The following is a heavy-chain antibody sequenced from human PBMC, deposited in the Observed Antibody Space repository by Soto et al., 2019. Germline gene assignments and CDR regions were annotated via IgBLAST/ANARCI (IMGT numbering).Heavy chain of an antibody. CDR1: GFTFSGSA. D-gene: IGHD6-13*01. CDR2: IRSKANSYAT. CDR3: TTYSRSWYL. V-gene: IGHV3-73*01. Sequence: PGESLKISCAASGFTFSGSAMHWVRQASGKGLEWVGRIRSKANSYATAYAASVKGRFTISRDDSKNTAYLQMNSLKTEDTAVYYCTTYSRSWYLWGQGTLVTVS. J-gene: IGHJ4*02.